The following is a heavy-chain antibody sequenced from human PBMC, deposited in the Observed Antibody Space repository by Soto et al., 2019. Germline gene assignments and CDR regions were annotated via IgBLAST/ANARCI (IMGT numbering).Heavy chain of an antibody. Sequence: PGGSLRLSCAVSGFTFSSHSMNWVRQAPGKGLEWVSSITTSSESKYYTDSVKGRFTLSRDNAKNSLYLQMNSLRAEDTAVYYCAKDLGGRKITYYYGSGSYRPYGMDVWGQGTTVTVSS. CDR3: AKDLGGRKITYYYGSGSYRPYGMDV. CDR1: GFTFSSHS. CDR2: ITTSSESK. D-gene: IGHD3-10*01. V-gene: IGHV3-21*01. J-gene: IGHJ6*02.